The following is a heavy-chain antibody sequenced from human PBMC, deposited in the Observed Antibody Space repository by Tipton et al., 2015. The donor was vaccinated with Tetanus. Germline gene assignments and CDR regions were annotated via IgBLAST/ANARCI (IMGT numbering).Heavy chain of an antibody. V-gene: IGHV3-33*01. CDR2: IWYDGSNK. Sequence: QVQLVQSGGGVVQPGRSLRLSCAASGFTFSSYGMHWVRQAPGKGLEWVAVIWYDGSNKYYADSVKGRFTISRDNSKNTLYLQMNSLRAEDTAVYCCARDSNWGSFDYWGQGTLVTVSS. CDR1: GFTFSSYG. D-gene: IGHD7-27*01. CDR3: ARDSNWGSFDY. J-gene: IGHJ4*02.